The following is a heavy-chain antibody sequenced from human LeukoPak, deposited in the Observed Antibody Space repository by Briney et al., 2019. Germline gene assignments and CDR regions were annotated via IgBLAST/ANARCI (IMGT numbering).Heavy chain of an antibody. V-gene: IGHV3-30-3*01. Sequence: GGSLRLSCAASGFTFSSYAMHWVRQAPGKGLEWVAVISYDGSNKYYADSVKGRFTISRDNSKNTLYLQMNSLRAEDTAVYYCARDLDIVVVVAATQGLDYWGQGTLVTVSS. CDR2: ISYDGSNK. J-gene: IGHJ4*02. CDR1: GFTFSSYA. CDR3: ARDLDIVVVVAATQGLDY. D-gene: IGHD2-15*01.